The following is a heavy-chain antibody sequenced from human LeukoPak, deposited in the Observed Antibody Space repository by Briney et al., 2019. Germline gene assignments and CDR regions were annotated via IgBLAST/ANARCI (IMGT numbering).Heavy chain of an antibody. J-gene: IGHJ4*02. CDR1: GFTFSSYS. V-gene: IGHV3-48*01. D-gene: IGHD3-3*01. CDR2: ISSSSSTI. Sequence: GGSLRLSCAASGFTFSSYSMNWVRQAPGKGLEWVSYISSSSSTIYYADSVKGRFTISRDNAKNSLYLQMNSLRAEDTAVYYCARGDTIFVPGPNLDYWGQGTLVTVSS. CDR3: ARGDTIFVPGPNLDY.